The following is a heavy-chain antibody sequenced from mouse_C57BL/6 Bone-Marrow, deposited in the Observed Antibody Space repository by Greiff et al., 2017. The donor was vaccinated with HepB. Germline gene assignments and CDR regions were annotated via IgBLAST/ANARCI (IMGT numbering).Heavy chain of an antibody. Sequence: VKLMESGPGLVQPSQSLSITCTVSGFSFTSYGVHWVRQSPGKGLEWLGVIWSGGSTDYNAAFISRLSISKDNSKSQVFFKMNSLQADDTAIYYCASRSMDYWGQGTSVTVSS. CDR2: IWSGGST. CDR3: ASRSMDY. J-gene: IGHJ4*01. V-gene: IGHV2-2*01. CDR1: GFSFTSYG.